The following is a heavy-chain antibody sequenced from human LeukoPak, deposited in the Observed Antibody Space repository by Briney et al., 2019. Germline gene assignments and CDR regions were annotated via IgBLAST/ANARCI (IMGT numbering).Heavy chain of an antibody. Sequence: SEALSLTCTVSGGSISSYYWSWIRQPAGKGLEWIGRTYTSGSTNYNPSLKSRVTMSVDTSKNQFSLKLSSVTAADTAVYYCARECAGTNYYDSSGYLDYWGQGTLVTVSS. J-gene: IGHJ4*02. CDR2: TYTSGST. D-gene: IGHD3-22*01. CDR1: GGSISSYY. V-gene: IGHV4-4*07. CDR3: ARECAGTNYYDSSGYLDY.